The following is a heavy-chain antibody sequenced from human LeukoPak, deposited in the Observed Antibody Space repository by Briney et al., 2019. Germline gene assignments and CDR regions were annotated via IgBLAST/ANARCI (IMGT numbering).Heavy chain of an antibody. CDR3: ARDSGSYRYYFYGMDV. V-gene: IGHV3-33*01. CDR1: GFTFSSYG. D-gene: IGHD1-26*01. CDR2: IWYDGSNK. Sequence: GGSLRLSCAASGFTFSSYGMHWVRQAPGKGLEWVAVIWYDGSNKYYADSVKGRFTISRDNSKNTLYLQMNSLRAEDTAVYYCARDSGSYRYYFYGMDVRGQGTTVTVSS. J-gene: IGHJ6*02.